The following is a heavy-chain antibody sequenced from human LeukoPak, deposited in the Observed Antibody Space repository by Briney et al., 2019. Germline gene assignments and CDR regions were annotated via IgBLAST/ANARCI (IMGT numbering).Heavy chain of an antibody. CDR2: IYSGGST. V-gene: IGHV3-53*01. J-gene: IGHJ6*02. D-gene: IGHD4-23*01. CDR1: GFTVSSNY. CDR3: ARVGGSYYYAMDI. Sequence: SGGSLRLSCAASGFTVSSNYMSWVRQAPGKGLEWVSVIYSGGSTYYADSVKGRFTISRDNSKNTLYLQMNSLRAEDTAVYYCARVGGSYYYAMDIWGQGTTVTVSS.